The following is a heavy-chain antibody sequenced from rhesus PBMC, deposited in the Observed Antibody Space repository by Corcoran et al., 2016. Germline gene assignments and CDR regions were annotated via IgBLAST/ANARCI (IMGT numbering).Heavy chain of an antibody. J-gene: IGHJ4*01. V-gene: IGHV4-80*01. D-gene: IGHD3-16*01. Sequence: QVQLQESGPGLVKPSETLSLTCAVSGASITPYWWSWIRQPPGKGQEWIGEINGNGGRTYYNPSLKSRVTISKDASKNQVSLNLNSVTAADTAVYYCARDPLGYSGSYYDYWGQGVLVTVSS. CDR2: INGNGGRT. CDR1: GASITPYW. CDR3: ARDPLGYSGSYYDY.